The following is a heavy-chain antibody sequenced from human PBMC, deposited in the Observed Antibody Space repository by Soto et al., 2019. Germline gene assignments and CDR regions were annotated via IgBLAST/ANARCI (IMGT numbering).Heavy chain of an antibody. D-gene: IGHD3-9*01. CDR1: GYTFTSYG. Sequence: ASVKVSCKASGYTFTSYGISWVRQAPGQGLEWMGWISAYNGNTNYAQKLQGRVTMTTDTSTSTAYMELRSLRSDDTAVYYCAREHYDILTGPSASDYRGQGTLVNVSS. V-gene: IGHV1-18*01. J-gene: IGHJ4*02. CDR2: ISAYNGNT. CDR3: AREHYDILTGPSASDY.